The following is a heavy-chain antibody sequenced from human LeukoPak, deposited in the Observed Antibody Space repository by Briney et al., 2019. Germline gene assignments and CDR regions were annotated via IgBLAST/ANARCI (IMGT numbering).Heavy chain of an antibody. V-gene: IGHV6-1*01. CDR1: GDSVSSNSAA. D-gene: IGHD3-3*01. J-gene: IGHJ5*02. CDR3: ARDPRGPYDFWSGPIS. CDR2: TYYRSKWYN. Sequence: SQTLSLTCAISGDSVSSNSAAWNWIRQSPSRGLEWLGRTYYRSKWYNDYAVSVKSRITINPDTSKNQFSLQLNSVTPEDTAVCYCARDPRGPYDFWSGPISWGQGTLVTVSS.